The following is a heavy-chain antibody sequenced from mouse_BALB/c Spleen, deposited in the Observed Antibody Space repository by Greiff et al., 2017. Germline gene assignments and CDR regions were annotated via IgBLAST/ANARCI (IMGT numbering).Heavy chain of an antibody. Sequence: LQQPGSELVRPGASVKLSCKASGYTFTSYWMHWVKQRPGQGLEWIGNIYPGSGSTNYDEKFKSKATLTVDTSSSTAYMQLSSLTSEDSAVYYCTRSSYGNWFAYWGQGTLVTVAA. V-gene: IGHV1S22*01. CDR2: IYPGSGST. D-gene: IGHD2-1*01. J-gene: IGHJ3*01. CDR1: GYTFTSYW. CDR3: TRSSYGNWFAY.